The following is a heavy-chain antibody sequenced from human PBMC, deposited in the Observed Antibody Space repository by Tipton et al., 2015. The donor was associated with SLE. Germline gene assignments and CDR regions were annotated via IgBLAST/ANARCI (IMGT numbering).Heavy chain of an antibody. CDR1: GGSISSGNYY. V-gene: IGHV4-61*02. CDR2: VHISGST. J-gene: IGHJ1*01. D-gene: IGHD2-21*01. CDR3: AYIVVLIASQKHFHH. Sequence: LRLSCTVSGGSISSGNYYWGWIRQPAGKALEWIGRVHISGSTNYNPSLKSRVTISVDTSKNQFSLTLSSVTAADTAVYYCAYIVVLIASQKHFHHWGQGTLVTVSS.